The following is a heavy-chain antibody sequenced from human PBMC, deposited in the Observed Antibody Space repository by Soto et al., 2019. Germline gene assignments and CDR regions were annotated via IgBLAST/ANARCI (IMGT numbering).Heavy chain of an antibody. CDR2: IWFDGSNK. CDR1: GFTFGDYG. Sequence: GGSLRLSCEASGFTFGDYGMHWVRQAPGKGLEWVAVIWFDGSNKYYSESVKGRFTISRDNSKNTVDLQMDSLRGDDTAVYYCARRRSTVNTAWFYHAMDVWGRGTTVTVSS. V-gene: IGHV3-33*01. CDR3: ARRRSTVNTAWFYHAMDV. J-gene: IGHJ6*01. D-gene: IGHD4-17*01.